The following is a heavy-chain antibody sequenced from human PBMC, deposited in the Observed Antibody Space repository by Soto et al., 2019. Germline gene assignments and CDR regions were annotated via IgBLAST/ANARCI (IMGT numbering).Heavy chain of an antibody. CDR3: VRRVSGNYDY. CDR2: IRSNGGTT. Sequence: EVQLAESGGGMVQPGGSLRLSCVASGFTFSSYDMHWVRQAQGNGLEYVSSIRSNGGTTYYVNSVKGRFTISRDNSKNTLYLQMCSLRAEDMAVYYCVRRVSGNYDYWGQGTLVTVYS. J-gene: IGHJ4*02. CDR1: GFTFSSYD. V-gene: IGHV3-64*01. D-gene: IGHD1-7*01.